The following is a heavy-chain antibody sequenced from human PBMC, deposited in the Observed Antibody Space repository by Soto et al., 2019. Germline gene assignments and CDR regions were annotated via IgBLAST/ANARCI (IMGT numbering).Heavy chain of an antibody. CDR2: CHHTGTT. J-gene: IGHJ4*03. CDR1: CDSIKYSSYS. CDR3: GRHTLRVVPAAFDA. Sequence: PSETLSLTSSVSCDSIKYSSYSWAWLLQPPWNGLEWLGGCHHTGTTYYIPSLMSRANISVDTSQNHFSMRLNTVTAADSAVYYCGRHTLRVVPAAFDAWGPGTPVTVSS. D-gene: IGHD2-2*01. V-gene: IGHV4-39*01.